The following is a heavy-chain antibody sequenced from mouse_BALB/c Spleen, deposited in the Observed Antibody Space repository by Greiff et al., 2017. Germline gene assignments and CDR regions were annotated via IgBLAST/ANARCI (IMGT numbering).Heavy chain of an antibody. CDR3: ARGGSGWDYYAMDY. V-gene: IGHV5-17*02. CDR1: GFTFSSFG. CDR2: ISSGSSTI. J-gene: IGHJ4*01. D-gene: IGHD1-1*02. Sequence: EVKQMESGGGLVQPGGSRKLSCAASGFTFSSFGMHWVRQAPEKGLEWVAYISSGSSTIYYADTVKGRFTISRDNPKNTLFLQMTSLRSEDTAMYYCARGGSGWDYYAMDYWGQGTSVTVSS.